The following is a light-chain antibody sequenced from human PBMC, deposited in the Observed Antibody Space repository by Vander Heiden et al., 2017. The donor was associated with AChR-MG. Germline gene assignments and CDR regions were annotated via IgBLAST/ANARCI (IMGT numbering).Light chain of an antibody. V-gene: IGKV1-33*01. CDR3: QQYDNLPLT. CDR1: QDISVY. Sequence: DIQMTQSPSSLSASVGGRVTITCQASQDISVYLNWYQQKPGKAPKLLIYDVFNLQTGVPSRFSGSGAGTDFTFTISSLQPEDIATYYCQQYDNLPLTFGGGTKVEVK. CDR2: DVF. J-gene: IGKJ4*01.